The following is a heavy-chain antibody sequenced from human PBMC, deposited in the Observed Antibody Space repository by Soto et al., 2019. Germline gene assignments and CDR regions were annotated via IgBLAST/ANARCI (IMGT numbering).Heavy chain of an antibody. CDR3: AHRHSSSWYAEYFQH. CDR2: IYWDDDK. V-gene: IGHV2-5*02. J-gene: IGHJ1*01. Sequence: QITLKESGPPLVKPTQTLTLTCTFSGFSLSTSGVGVGWIRQPPGKALEWLALIYWDDDKRYSPSLKSRLTITKDTSKNPVVLTMTNMDPVDTATYYCAHRHSSSWYAEYFQHWGQGTLVTVSS. CDR1: GFSLSTSGVG. D-gene: IGHD6-13*01.